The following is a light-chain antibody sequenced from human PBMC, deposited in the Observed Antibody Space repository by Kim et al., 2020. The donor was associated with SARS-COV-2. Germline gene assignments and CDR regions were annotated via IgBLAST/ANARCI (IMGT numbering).Light chain of an antibody. V-gene: IGLV6-57*03. CDR3: QSYDSANHVI. CDR1: SGNIASNY. J-gene: IGLJ2*01. Sequence: TLSVSCTRTSGNIASNYVQWYQRRPGSAPTTVIYEDSRRPSGVPDRVSASIDTSSNSASLTLSGLTTEDEADYYCQSYDSANHVIFGGGTQLTVL. CDR2: EDS.